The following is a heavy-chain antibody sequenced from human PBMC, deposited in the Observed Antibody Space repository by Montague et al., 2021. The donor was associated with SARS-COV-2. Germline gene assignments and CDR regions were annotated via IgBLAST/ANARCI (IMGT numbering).Heavy chain of an antibody. CDR2: INHSGYT. CDR3: ASAPRYSFGFWAY. J-gene: IGHJ4*02. V-gene: IGHV4-34*01. CDR1: GASSSNYY. Sequence: SETLSLTCAVYGASSSNYYWSWIRQSPGKGLEWVGEINHSGYTDYNPSLESRLTISLDSSKKQFSLKITSVTAADPAIYYCASAPRYSFGFWAYWGQGTLVSVSS. D-gene: IGHD5-12*01.